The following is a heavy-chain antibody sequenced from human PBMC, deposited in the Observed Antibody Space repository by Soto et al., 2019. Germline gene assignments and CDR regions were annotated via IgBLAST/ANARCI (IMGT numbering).Heavy chain of an antibody. D-gene: IGHD2-15*01. Sequence: GASVKVSCKASGYTFTSYGISWVRQAPGQGLEWMGWISAYNGNTNYAQKLQGRVTMTTDTSTSTAYMELRSLRSDDTAVYYCSRYLNCSGRSCPIDYWGQGTLVTVSS. V-gene: IGHV1-18*01. CDR3: SRYLNCSGRSCPIDY. CDR2: ISAYNGNT. J-gene: IGHJ4*02. CDR1: GYTFTSYG.